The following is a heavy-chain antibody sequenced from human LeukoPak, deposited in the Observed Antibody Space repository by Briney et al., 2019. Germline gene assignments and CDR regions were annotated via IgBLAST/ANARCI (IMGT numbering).Heavy chain of an antibody. D-gene: IGHD2-15*01. Sequence: GASVKVSCKASGYTFSSYGISWVRQAPGQGLEWMGWISAYNGDTHYAQKFQGRVTMTTDTSTSTAYMELRSLRSDDTAMFYCARLWSTDCSGGSCPHQPNYWGQGTLVTVSS. CDR2: ISAYNGDT. CDR1: GYTFSSYG. CDR3: ARLWSTDCSGGSCPHQPNY. J-gene: IGHJ4*02. V-gene: IGHV1-18*01.